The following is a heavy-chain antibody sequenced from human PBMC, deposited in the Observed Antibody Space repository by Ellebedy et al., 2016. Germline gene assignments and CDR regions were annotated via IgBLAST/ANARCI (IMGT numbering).Heavy chain of an antibody. CDR2: ISSGSSYI. V-gene: IGHV3-21*01. CDR1: GFTFRSYT. CDR3: VRAPYSGSWYSWFDP. Sequence: GESLKISXAASGFTFRSYTMNWVRQAPGKGLEWISSISSGSSYIYFADSVQGRFTISRDNAKNSLYLQMNSLRAEDTAVYYCVRAPYSGSWYSWFDPWGQGTLVTVSS. D-gene: IGHD6-13*01. J-gene: IGHJ5*02.